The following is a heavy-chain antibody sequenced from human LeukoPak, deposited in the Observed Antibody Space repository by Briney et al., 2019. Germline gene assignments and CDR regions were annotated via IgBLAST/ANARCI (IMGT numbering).Heavy chain of an antibody. J-gene: IGHJ4*02. CDR3: ARVQGFLQWLLYYFDY. D-gene: IGHD3-3*01. Sequence: PSETLSLTCAVYGGSFSGYYWSWIRQPPGKGLEWIGEINHSGSTNYNPSLKSRVTISVDTSKNQFSLKLSFVTAADTAVYYCARVQGFLQWLLYYFDYWGQGTLVTVSS. CDR2: INHSGST. V-gene: IGHV4-34*01. CDR1: GGSFSGYY.